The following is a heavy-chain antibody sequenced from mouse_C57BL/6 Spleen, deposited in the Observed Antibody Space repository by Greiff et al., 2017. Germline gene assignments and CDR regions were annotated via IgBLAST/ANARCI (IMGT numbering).Heavy chain of an antibody. CDR1: GYTFTSYW. CDR2: IDPSDSYT. V-gene: IGHV1-59*01. D-gene: IGHD1-1*01. CDR3: AREATVVATCDY. Sequence: VQLQQPGAELVRPGTSVKLSCKASGYTFTSYWMHWVKQRPGQGLEWIGVIDPSDSYTNYNQKFKGKATLTVDTSSSTAYMQLSSLTSEDSAVYYCAREATVVATCDYWGQGTTLTVSS. J-gene: IGHJ2*01.